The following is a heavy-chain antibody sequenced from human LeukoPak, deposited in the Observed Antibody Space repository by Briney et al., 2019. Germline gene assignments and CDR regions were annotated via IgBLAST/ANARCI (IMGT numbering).Heavy chain of an antibody. V-gene: IGHV4-34*01. CDR3: ARSGQYQLLPRRYCTNGVCYRWFDP. CDR2: INHSGST. Sequence: KPSETLSLTCAVYGGSFSGYYWSWIRQPPGKGLEWIGEINHSGSTNYNPSLKSRVTISVDTSKNQFSLKLSSVTAADTAVYYCARSGQYQLLPRRYCTNGVCYRWFDPWGQGTLVTVSS. CDR1: GGSFSGYY. D-gene: IGHD2-8*01. J-gene: IGHJ5*02.